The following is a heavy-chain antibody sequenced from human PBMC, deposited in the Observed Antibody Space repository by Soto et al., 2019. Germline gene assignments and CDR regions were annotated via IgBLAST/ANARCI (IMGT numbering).Heavy chain of an antibody. V-gene: IGHV4-59*01. CDR1: SGSISSYY. CDR3: AGGYSSTWYFDC. D-gene: IGHD6-13*01. J-gene: IGHJ4*02. CDR2: IYYSGST. Sequence: SETLSLTCTVSSGSISSYYWSWIRQPPGKGLEWIGYIYYSGSTNYNPSLKSRVAISVDTSKSQFSLKLSSVTAADTAVYYCAGGYSSTWYFDCRGQGTLVTVSS.